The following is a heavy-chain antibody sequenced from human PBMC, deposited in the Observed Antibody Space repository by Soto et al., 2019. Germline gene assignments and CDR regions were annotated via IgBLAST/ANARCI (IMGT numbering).Heavy chain of an antibody. CDR2: IFPNGRDK. D-gene: IGHD1-26*01. J-gene: IGHJ4*02. CDR1: GFNFNTYF. V-gene: IGHV3-30*13. CDR3: ARDDKIGSNCDLAY. Sequence: QVQLVQSGGGVVQPGRSLRLSCAASGFNFNTYFMHWVRQAPGKGLEWVAMIFPNGRDKEYAESVKGRFTISRDNSNKRMHLQIESLSPDDTGVYYWARDDKIGSNCDLAYWGPGALVTVSS.